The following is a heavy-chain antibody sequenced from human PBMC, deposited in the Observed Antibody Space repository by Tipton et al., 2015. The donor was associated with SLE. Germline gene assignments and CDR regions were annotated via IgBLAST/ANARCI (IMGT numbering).Heavy chain of an antibody. J-gene: IGHJ5*02. CDR3: ARDGRGYCDNSGCSEYNWFDP. V-gene: IGHV4-39*07. CDR2: IYYSGTT. Sequence: TLSLTCTVSRGSISISHYYWGWVRQSPGKGLEWIGTIYYSGTTYYNPSLVDRVSISLDTSKNQFSLKLNSVTAADTAVYYCARDGRGYCDNSGCSEYNWFDPWGQGTLVTVSS. D-gene: IGHD2-15*01. CDR1: RGSISISHYY.